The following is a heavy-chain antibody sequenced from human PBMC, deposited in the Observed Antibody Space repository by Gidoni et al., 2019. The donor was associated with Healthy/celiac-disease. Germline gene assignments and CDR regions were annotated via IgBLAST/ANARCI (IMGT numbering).Heavy chain of an antibody. CDR2: IKQDGSEK. CDR3: ARAAVATTPRGNGMDV. Sequence: EVQLVESGGGLVQPGGSLRLSCAASGFPFSSYWMSWVRQAPGKGLEWVANIKQDGSEKYYVDSVKGRFTSSRDNAKNSLYLQMNSLRAEDTAVYYCARAAVATTPRGNGMDVWGQGTTVTVSS. J-gene: IGHJ6*02. D-gene: IGHD5-12*01. V-gene: IGHV3-7*04. CDR1: GFPFSSYW.